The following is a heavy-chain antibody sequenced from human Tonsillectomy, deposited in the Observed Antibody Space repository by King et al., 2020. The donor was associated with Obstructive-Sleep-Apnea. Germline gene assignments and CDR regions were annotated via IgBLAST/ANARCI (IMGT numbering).Heavy chain of an antibody. CDR2: INPGGGYT. D-gene: IGHD1-26*01. CDR3: ARGGLVGVGATLDY. J-gene: IGHJ4*02. V-gene: IGHV1-46*03. CDR1: GYTFTDYY. Sequence: QLVQSGAEVKKPGASVKISCKASGYTFTDYYIHWVRQAPGQGLEWMGLINPGGGYTSYAQKFQGRVTMTRDTSTGTVCMELDSLRSEDTAVYYCARGGLVGVGATLDYWGQGTLVTVSS.